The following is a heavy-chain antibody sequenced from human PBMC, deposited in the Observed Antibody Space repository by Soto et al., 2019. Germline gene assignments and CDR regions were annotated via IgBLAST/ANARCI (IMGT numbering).Heavy chain of an antibody. Sequence: EVQLVESGGDLVQPGGSLRLSCAASGFTFSSYDFHWVRQATGKGLEWVSGIGTAGDTYYAGSVKGRFIMSRENAKNSLNLQMNSLRAGDTAVYYCTRGADGFDYWGQGTLVTVSS. D-gene: IGHD3-16*01. CDR3: TRGADGFDY. V-gene: IGHV3-13*01. CDR2: IGTAGDT. CDR1: GFTFSSYD. J-gene: IGHJ4*02.